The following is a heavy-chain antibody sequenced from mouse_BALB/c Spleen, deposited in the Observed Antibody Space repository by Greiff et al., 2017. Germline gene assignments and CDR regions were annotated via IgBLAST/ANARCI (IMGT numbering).Heavy chain of an antibody. CDR2: ISSGGSYT. CDR3: TRDPPVLRLRFDY. J-gene: IGHJ2*01. D-gene: IGHD1-2*01. V-gene: IGHV5-6-4*01. CDR1: GFTFSSYT. Sequence: EVQLVESGGGLVKPGGSLKLSCAASGFTFSSYTMSWVRQTPEKRLEWVATISSGGSYTYYPDSVKGRFTISRDNAKNTLYLQMSSLKSEDTAMYYCTRDPPVLRLRFDYWGQGTTLTVSS.